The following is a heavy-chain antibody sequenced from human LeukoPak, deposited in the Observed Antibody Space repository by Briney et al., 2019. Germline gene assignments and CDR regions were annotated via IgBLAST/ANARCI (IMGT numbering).Heavy chain of an antibody. CDR2: ISSSGSTI. J-gene: IGHJ4*02. V-gene: IGHV3-48*03. D-gene: IGHD6-13*01. Sequence: PGGSLRLSCAASGFTFSSYEMNWVRQAPGKGLEWVSYISSSGSTIYYADSVKGRFTISRDNAKNSLYLQMNSLRAEDTAVYYCASPRIAAADRNRGDYWGQGTLVTVSS. CDR1: GFTFSSYE. CDR3: ASPRIAAADRNRGDY.